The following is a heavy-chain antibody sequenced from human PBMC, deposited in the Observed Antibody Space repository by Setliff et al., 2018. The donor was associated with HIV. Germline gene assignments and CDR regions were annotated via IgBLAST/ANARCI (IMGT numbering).Heavy chain of an antibody. Sequence: GGSLRLSCTASGSTFGSYAMTWVRQSPGRGLEWVSSISASGASIYYGDSVKGRFTISRDNSKNTLYLQMNSLRAEDTAVYYCVFGHYGDYGVYWGQGTLVTVSS. CDR3: VFGHYGDYGVY. J-gene: IGHJ4*02. CDR2: ISASGASI. V-gene: IGHV3-23*02. D-gene: IGHD4-17*01. CDR1: GSTFGSYA.